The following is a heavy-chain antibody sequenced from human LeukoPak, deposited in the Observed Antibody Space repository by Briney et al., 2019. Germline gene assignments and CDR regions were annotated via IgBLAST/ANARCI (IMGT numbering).Heavy chain of an antibody. CDR2: INHSGST. D-gene: IGHD3-16*02. Sequence: SSETLSLTCAVYGGSFSGYYWSWIRQPPGKGLEWIGEINHSGSTNYNPSLKSRVTISVDTSKNQFSLKLSSVTAADTAVYYCARRDYVWGSYRSLNAFDIWGQGTMVTVSS. J-gene: IGHJ3*02. CDR3: ARRDYVWGSYRSLNAFDI. CDR1: GGSFSGYY. V-gene: IGHV4-34*01.